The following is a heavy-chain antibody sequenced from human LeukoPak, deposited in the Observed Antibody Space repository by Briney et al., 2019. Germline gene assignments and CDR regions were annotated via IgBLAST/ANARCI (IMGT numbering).Heavy chain of an antibody. Sequence: SGGSLRLSCAASGFTFGTYATTWVRQAPGMGLEWVSTILNNGVSTYHADSVKGRFTISRDNSRNTLHLQMNSLRAEDTAVYYCAKGGGRPLDDAFDVWGQRTMVTVSS. V-gene: IGHV3-23*01. CDR2: ILNNGVST. CDR1: GFTFGTYA. CDR3: AKGGGRPLDDAFDV. J-gene: IGHJ3*01.